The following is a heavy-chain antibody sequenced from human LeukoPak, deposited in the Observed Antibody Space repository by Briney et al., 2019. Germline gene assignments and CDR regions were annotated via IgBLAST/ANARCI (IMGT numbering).Heavy chain of an antibody. D-gene: IGHD6-13*01. Sequence: SETLSLTCTVSGGSISSYYWSWIRQPPGKGLEWIGYIYYSGSTNYNPSLKSRATISVDTSKNQFSLKLSSVTAADTAVYYCARIRQQPTYYGMDVWGQGTTVTVSS. CDR3: ARIRQQPTYYGMDV. CDR1: GGSISSYY. CDR2: IYYSGST. V-gene: IGHV4-59*08. J-gene: IGHJ6*02.